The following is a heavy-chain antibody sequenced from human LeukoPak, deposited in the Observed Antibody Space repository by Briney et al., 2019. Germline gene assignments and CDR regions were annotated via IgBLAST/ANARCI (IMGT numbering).Heavy chain of an antibody. Sequence: ASVKVSCKASGYTFTSYYMHWVRQAPGQGLEWMGIINPSGGSTSYAQKFQGRVTMTRDMSTSTVYMELSSLRSEDTAVYYCARGGSYEASGGYYMDVWGKGTTVTVSS. CDR1: GYTFTSYY. V-gene: IGHV1-46*01. J-gene: IGHJ6*03. CDR3: ARGGSYEASGGYYMDV. D-gene: IGHD1-26*01. CDR2: INPSGGST.